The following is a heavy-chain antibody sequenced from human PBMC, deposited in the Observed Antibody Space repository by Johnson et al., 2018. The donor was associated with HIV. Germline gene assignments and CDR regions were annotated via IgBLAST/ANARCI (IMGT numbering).Heavy chain of an antibody. CDR3: AKDRTGFDAFDI. J-gene: IGHJ3*02. Sequence: QVQLVESGGGLVQPGRSLRLSCAASGFTFSPYALHWVRQTPGKGLEWVAVISHDGSKKYYADSVEGRFTISRDNFKNTLYLQMNSLRAEDTAVYYCAKDRTGFDAFDIWGQGTMVTVSS. D-gene: IGHD1-1*01. V-gene: IGHV3-30*04. CDR2: ISHDGSKK. CDR1: GFTFSPYA.